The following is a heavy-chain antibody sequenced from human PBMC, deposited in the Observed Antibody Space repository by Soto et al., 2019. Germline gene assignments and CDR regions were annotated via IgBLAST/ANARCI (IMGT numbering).Heavy chain of an antibody. D-gene: IGHD4-17*01. V-gene: IGHV3-21*01. CDR3: ARDQDDYGGHDLDY. CDR1: GFTFSSYS. Sequence: EVQLVESGGGLVKPGGSLRLSCAASGFTFSSYSMNWVRQAPGKGLEWVSSISSSSSYIYYADSVKGRFTISRDNAKNSLYLQMNSLRAEDTAVYYCARDQDDYGGHDLDYWGQGTLVTVSS. J-gene: IGHJ4*02. CDR2: ISSSSSYI.